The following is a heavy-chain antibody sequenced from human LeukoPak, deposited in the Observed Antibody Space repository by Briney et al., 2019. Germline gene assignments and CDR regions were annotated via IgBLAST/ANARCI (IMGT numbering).Heavy chain of an antibody. CDR1: GFTFSSYS. V-gene: IGHV3-21*04. D-gene: IGHD3-10*01. Sequence: TGGFLRLSCAASGFTFSSYSMNWVRQAPGKGLEWVSSISSSSSYIYYADSVKGRFTISRDNSKNTLYLQMNSLRAEDTAVYYCTASFQRSYFDYWGQGTLVTVSS. J-gene: IGHJ4*02. CDR3: TASFQRSYFDY. CDR2: ISSSSSYI.